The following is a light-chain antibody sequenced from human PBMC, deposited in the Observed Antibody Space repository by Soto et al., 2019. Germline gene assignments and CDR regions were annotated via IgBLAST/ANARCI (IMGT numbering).Light chain of an antibody. J-gene: IGLJ3*02. CDR3: QVWDTTSDHWM. V-gene: IGLV3-21*02. Sequence: SYELTQPPSVSVAPRQTATITCGGNNIGSRSVHWYQQKSGQAPVLVVFDDSVRPSGIPERISGYNSGNTATLTISGVEAGDEADSYCQVWDTTSDHWMFGGGTKLTVL. CDR1: NIGSRS. CDR2: DDS.